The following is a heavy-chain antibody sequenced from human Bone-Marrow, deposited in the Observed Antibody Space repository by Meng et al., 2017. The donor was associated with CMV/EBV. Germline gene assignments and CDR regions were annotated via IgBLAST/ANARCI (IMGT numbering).Heavy chain of an antibody. CDR1: GFTFSSYA. V-gene: IGHV3-30-3*01. CDR2: ISYDGSNK. CDR3: AKTRVAAFENWFDP. D-gene: IGHD6-6*01. J-gene: IGHJ5*02. Sequence: SGFTFSSYAMHWVRQAPGKGLEWVAVISYDGSNKYYADSVKGRFTISRDNSKNTLYLQMNSLRAEDTAVYYCAKTRVAAFENWFDPWGQGTLVTVSS.